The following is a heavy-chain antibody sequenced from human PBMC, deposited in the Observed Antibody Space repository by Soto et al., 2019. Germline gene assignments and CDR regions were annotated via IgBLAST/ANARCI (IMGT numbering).Heavy chain of an antibody. CDR3: TKWSRLCSGTSCFYFYAMDV. CDR1: GFTFSSYA. D-gene: IGHD2-2*01. CDR2: ISGSSGGI. Sequence: GGSLRLSCAASGFTFSSYAMSWVRQAPGKGLEWVSTISGSSGGIYYAGSARGRFTISRDNSKNTLSLQLNSLRAEDTAVYYCTKWSRLCSGTSCFYFYAMDVWGQGTTVTVSS. V-gene: IGHV3-23*01. J-gene: IGHJ6*02.